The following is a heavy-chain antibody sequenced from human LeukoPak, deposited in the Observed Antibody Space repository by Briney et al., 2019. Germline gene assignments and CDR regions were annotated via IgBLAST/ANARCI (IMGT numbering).Heavy chain of an antibody. D-gene: IGHD6-6*01. CDR1: GFTFSSYA. V-gene: IGHV3-23*01. CDR3: AKRAYSSSPRTFDY. CDR2: IGGGGGST. J-gene: IGHJ4*02. Sequence: HPGGSLRLSCAASGFTFSSYAMSWVRQAPGKGLEWVSVIGGGGGSTYYADSVKGRFTTSRDNSKNTLYLQLNSLRAEDTAVYYCAKRAYSSSPRTFDYWGQGTLATVSS.